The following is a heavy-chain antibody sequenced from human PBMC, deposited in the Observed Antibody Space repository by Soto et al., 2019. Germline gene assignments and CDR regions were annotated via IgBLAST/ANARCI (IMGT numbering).Heavy chain of an antibody. CDR3: ARGVRSGQINPHYYYYMDV. CDR2: IYHSGST. J-gene: IGHJ6*03. Sequence: QVQLQESGPGLVKPLGTLSLTCAVSSGSISSSNWWSWVRQPPGKGLEWIGEIYHSGSTNYNPSLKSRVTISVDKSKNQFSLKLSSVTAADTAVYYCARGVRSGQINPHYYYYMDVWGKGTTVTVSS. V-gene: IGHV4-4*02. D-gene: IGHD3-3*01. CDR1: SGSISSSNW.